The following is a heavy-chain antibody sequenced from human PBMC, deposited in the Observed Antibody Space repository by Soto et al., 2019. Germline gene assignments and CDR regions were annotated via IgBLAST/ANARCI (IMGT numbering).Heavy chain of an antibody. V-gene: IGHV2-5*01. CDR3: PHQPYHYDSGGFSD. CDR2: IYWNDDK. CDR1: GCSLSRSGVG. D-gene: IGHD3-22*01. J-gene: IGHJ3*01. Sequence: TLASATQALTLSYTFSGCSLSRSGVGIGSIGEPPGKALEWLALIYWNDDKRYSPSLKSRLTIAKDTSKNQVVLTMTNMDPVDTGTYYCPHQPYHYDSGGFSDRGQGTLVT.